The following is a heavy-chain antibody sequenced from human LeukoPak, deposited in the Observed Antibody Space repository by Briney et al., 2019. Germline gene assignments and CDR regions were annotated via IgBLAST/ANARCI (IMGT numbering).Heavy chain of an antibody. D-gene: IGHD3-10*01. CDR3: ARDVEEFGELPDVADY. CDR1: VVTFISDL. V-gene: IGHV3-7*01. CDR2: IKQDGSEK. J-gene: IGHJ4*02. Sequence: GGALRLSCAASVVTFISDLMSCVREAPGGGVGWVANIKQDGSEKYYVDSVKGRFTISRANAENSLYLQMNSLRAEDTAVYYCARDVEEFGELPDVADYWGQGTLVTVSS.